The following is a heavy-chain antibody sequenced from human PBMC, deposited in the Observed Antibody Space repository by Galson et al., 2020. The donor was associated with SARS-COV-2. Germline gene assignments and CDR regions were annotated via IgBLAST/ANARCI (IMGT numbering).Heavy chain of an antibody. V-gene: IGHV3-15*01. D-gene: IGHD6-19*01. CDR3: AADVSEAGNGEIDH. CDR2: IKSKTSGGTA. Sequence: GGSLRLSCAASGLRFTNSWMSWVRQAPGKGLEWNALIKSKTSGGTADYAAPGQARFTLSRDDTINTVYLKMNSLKTEDTAVYYCAADVSEAGNGEIDHWAQGTLVSVSS. J-gene: IGHJ4*02. CDR1: GLRFTNSW.